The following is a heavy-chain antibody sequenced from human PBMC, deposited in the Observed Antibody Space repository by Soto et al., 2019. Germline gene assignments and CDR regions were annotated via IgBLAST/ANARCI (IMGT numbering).Heavy chain of an antibody. CDR3: ARRGVDRYYYYMDV. CDR2: INPNSGGT. D-gene: IGHD3-10*01. V-gene: IGHV1-2*04. J-gene: IGHJ6*03. Sequence: GASVKVSCKASGYTFTGYYMHWVRQATGQGLEWMGWINPNSGGTNYAQKFQGWVTMTRDTSISTAYMELSRLRSDDTAVYYCARRGVDRYYYYMDVWGKGTTVTVSS. CDR1: GYTFTGYY.